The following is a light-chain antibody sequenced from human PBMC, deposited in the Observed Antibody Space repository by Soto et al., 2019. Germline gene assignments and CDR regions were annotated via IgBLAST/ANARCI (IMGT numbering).Light chain of an antibody. Sequence: EIVLTQSPGTLSLSPGESATLSCRASQSVSSSFLAWYQQKPGQAPRLLIYGASGRATGVPDRFSGSGSGTDFSLTISRLEPEDIAVYYCQQYGSSRYTFGQGTKLEIK. CDR3: QQYGSSRYT. CDR2: GAS. J-gene: IGKJ2*01. CDR1: QSVSSSF. V-gene: IGKV3-20*01.